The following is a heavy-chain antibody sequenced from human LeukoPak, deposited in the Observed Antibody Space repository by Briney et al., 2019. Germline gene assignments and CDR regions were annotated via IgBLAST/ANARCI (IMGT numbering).Heavy chain of an antibody. V-gene: IGHV3-23*01. CDR2: ISGGAGTP. J-gene: IGHJ4*02. CDR3: AKRRTTVITMDYFDY. Sequence: GGSLRLSCAASGFTFSSYAMSWVRQAPGKGLEWVSGISGGAGTPYYADSVKGRFAISRDNSKSTLYLQMTSLRAEDTAVYYCAKRRTTVITMDYFDYWGQGTLVTVSS. D-gene: IGHD4-17*01. CDR1: GFTFSSYA.